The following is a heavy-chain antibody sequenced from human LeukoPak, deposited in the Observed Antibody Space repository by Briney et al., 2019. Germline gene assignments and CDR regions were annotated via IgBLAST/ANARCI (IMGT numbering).Heavy chain of an antibody. CDR1: RGSISTYY. CDR3: ARGRPDPQNSDYWDY. V-gene: IGHV4-59*13. Sequence: SETLSLTCTISRGSISTYYWSWIRQTPGTTLEWIGNIHYTGRTRYNPSLESRVTMSLDTPKNEFSLRLTSMTAADSAVYYCARGRPDPQNSDYWDYWGQGILVTVSS. D-gene: IGHD3-22*01. CDR2: IHYTGRT. J-gene: IGHJ4*02.